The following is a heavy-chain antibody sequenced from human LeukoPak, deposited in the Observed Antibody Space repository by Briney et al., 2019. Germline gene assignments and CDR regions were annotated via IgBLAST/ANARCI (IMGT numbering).Heavy chain of an antibody. J-gene: IGHJ4*02. CDR2: IYYSGST. D-gene: IGHD3-9*01. CDR3: ARDSSYYDILTGYYTGYYFDY. V-gene: IGHV4-39*07. CDR1: GGSISSSSYY. Sequence: SETLSLTCTVSGGSISSSSYYWGWIRQPPGKGLEWIGSIYYSGSTYYNPSLKSRVTISVDTSKNQSSLKLSSVTAADTAVYYCARDSSYYDILTGYYTGYYFDYWGQGTLVTVSS.